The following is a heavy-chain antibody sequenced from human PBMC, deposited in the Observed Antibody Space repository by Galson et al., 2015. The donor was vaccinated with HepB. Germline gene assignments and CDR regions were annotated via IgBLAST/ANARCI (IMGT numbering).Heavy chain of an antibody. Sequence: SLRLSCAASGFIFSDYYMSWIRQTPGKGLEWVSSISDDGNTVNYADSVKGRFTISRDNARNSLSLQMNSLRVEDTAIYYCARVARWFDPWGQGTRVTVSS. CDR3: ARVARWFDP. CDR1: GFIFSDYY. CDR2: ISDDGNTV. J-gene: IGHJ5*02. V-gene: IGHV3-11*01.